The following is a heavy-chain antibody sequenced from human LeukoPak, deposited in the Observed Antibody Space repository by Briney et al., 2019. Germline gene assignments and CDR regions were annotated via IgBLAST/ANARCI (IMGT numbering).Heavy chain of an antibody. Sequence: ASVNVSCKASGYTFTRYYMNWVRQAPGQGREWMGIMNPSGGSTNYAQKFQGGVTMTRDTSTSTLYPEVSSLRSEDTAVYYCATSFRAVNWFAPWGQGSLVTASS. D-gene: IGHD3-10*01. CDR3: ATSFRAVNWFAP. V-gene: IGHV1-46*01. J-gene: IGHJ5*02. CDR2: MNPSGGST. CDR1: GYTFTRYY.